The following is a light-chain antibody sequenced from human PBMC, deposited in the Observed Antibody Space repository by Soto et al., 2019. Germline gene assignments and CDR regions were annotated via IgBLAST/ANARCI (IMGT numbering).Light chain of an antibody. Sequence: DIQMTQSPSSLSASVGDRVTITCQASQVITNFLNWYQHKPGKAPNLLIFDASNLETGVPSRFSGSGSGTKFTFTISSLQPEDIATYYRQQYYDLPLTFGGGTKVEI. CDR3: QQYYDLPLT. V-gene: IGKV1-33*01. CDR2: DAS. CDR1: QVITNF. J-gene: IGKJ4*01.